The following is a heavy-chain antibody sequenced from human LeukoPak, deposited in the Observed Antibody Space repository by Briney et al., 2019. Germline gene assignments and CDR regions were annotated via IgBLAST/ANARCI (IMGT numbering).Heavy chain of an antibody. CDR3: ARDLAAISTGSHNWFDP. J-gene: IGHJ5*02. CDR1: GGTFSSYA. Sequence: EASVKVSCKASGGTFSSYAISWVRQAPGQGLEWMGGIIPIFGTANYAQKFQGRVTITADESTSTAYMELSSLRSEDTAVYYCARDLAAISTGSHNWFDPWGQGTLVTVSS. V-gene: IGHV1-69*13. D-gene: IGHD2/OR15-2a*01. CDR2: IIPIFGTA.